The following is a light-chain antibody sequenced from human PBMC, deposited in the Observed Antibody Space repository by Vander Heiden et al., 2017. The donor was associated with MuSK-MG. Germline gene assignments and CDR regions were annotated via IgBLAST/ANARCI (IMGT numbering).Light chain of an antibody. Sequence: DIQLTQSPSFLSASVGDRVTITCRASQGISSYLAWYQQKPGKAPKLLIYAASTLQSGVPSRFSGSGSGTEFTLTISSLHPEDFATYYCQQLNSYPITFGQGTQVEIK. CDR1: QGISSY. V-gene: IGKV1-9*01. CDR3: QQLNSYPIT. J-gene: IGKJ5*01. CDR2: AAS.